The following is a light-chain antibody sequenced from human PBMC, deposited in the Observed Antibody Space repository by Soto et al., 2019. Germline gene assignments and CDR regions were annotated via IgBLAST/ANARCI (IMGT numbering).Light chain of an antibody. CDR3: QQANSFPWT. CDR2: AAS. Sequence: DIQMTQSPSSVSASVGDRVTITCRASQGMSIWLAWYQQKPGKAPKLRIYAASSLQSGVPSRFSGSASGKDFTLTISSLQPEHFAPYYCQQANSFPWTVGQGTKVEIK. CDR1: QGMSIW. V-gene: IGKV1-12*01. J-gene: IGKJ1*01.